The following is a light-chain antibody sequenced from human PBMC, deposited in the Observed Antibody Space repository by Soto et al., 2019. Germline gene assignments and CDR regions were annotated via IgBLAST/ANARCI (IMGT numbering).Light chain of an antibody. Sequence: DIQMTQSPSTLSASVRDRVTITCRASQSISSWLAWYQQKPGKAPKLLIYKASSLESGVPSRFSGSGSGTEFPLTISSLQADDFATYYCQQYNSLMYTFGQGTKLEIK. CDR2: KAS. V-gene: IGKV1-5*03. CDR1: QSISSW. J-gene: IGKJ2*01. CDR3: QQYNSLMYT.